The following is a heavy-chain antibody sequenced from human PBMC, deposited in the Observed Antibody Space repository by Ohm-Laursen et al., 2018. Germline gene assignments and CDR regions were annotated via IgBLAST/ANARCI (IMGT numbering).Heavy chain of an antibody. CDR2: ATGSGRST. CDR3: TKGRSGGTGHGNWFES. Sequence: SLRLSCAASGFTFSGYAMSWVRQGPEKGLEWVSVATGSGRSTYYTDSVKGRFSISRDNSKNTLYLQMNSLRVEDTAVYYCTKGRSGGTGHGNWFESWARAPWSPSPQ. D-gene: IGHD3-10*01. V-gene: IGHV3-23*01. CDR1: GFTFSGYA. J-gene: IGHJ5*01.